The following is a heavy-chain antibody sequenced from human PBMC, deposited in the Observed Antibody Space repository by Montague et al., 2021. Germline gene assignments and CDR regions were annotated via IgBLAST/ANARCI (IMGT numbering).Heavy chain of an antibody. Sequence: SETLSLTCSVYGCSVNGYDWSWIRQSPGKGLEWIGYINYSGSTNFNPSFKSRLAISIDTSRNQFSLKLSFVTAADTAIYFCGRDYWGSIDYWGHGILVTVSS. CDR3: GRDYWGSIDY. J-gene: IGHJ4*01. D-gene: IGHD7-27*01. V-gene: IGHV4-59*02. CDR2: INYSGST. CDR1: GCSVNGYD.